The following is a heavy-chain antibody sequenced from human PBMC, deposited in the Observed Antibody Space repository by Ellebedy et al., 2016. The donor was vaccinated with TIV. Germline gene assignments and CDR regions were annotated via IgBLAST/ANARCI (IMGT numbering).Heavy chain of an antibody. CDR3: ARVIAAAQYGNYYGMDV. J-gene: IGHJ6*02. CDR2: ISYDGSNK. D-gene: IGHD6-13*01. V-gene: IGHV3-30-3*01. CDR1: GFTFSSYA. Sequence: GESLKISCAASGFTFSSYAMHWVRQAPGKGLEWVAVISYDGSNKYYADSVKGRFTISRDNAKNTLYLQMNSLRAEDTAVYYCARVIAAAQYGNYYGMDVWGQGTTVTVSS.